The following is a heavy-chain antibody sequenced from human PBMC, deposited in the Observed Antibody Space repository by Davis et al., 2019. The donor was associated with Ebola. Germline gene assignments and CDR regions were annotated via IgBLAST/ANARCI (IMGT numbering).Heavy chain of an antibody. Sequence: PGGSLRLSCAASGFTFSSYGMHWVRQAPGKGLEWVAVIWYDGSNKYYADSVKGRFTISRDNSKNTLYLQMNSLRAEDTAVYYCARGYADPIVVVPAAYMDVWGKGTTVTVSS. J-gene: IGHJ6*03. CDR2: IWYDGSNK. CDR3: ARGYADPIVVVPAAYMDV. D-gene: IGHD2-2*01. V-gene: IGHV3-33*01. CDR1: GFTFSSYG.